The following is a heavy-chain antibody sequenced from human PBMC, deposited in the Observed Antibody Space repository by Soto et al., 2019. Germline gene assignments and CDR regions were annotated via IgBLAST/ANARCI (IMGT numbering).Heavy chain of an antibody. Sequence: QVQLVESGGGVVQPGRSLRLSCAASGFTFSSYGIHWVRQAPGKGLEWVTIVSYDGSNTHYADSVKGRFTIPRDNSKNTRSLQMNSLRAEDTAVYYCARVRMGSHDREWLDRYGMDVWGQGTTVTVSS. CDR2: VSYDGSNT. CDR1: GFTFSSYG. J-gene: IGHJ6*02. CDR3: ARVRMGSHDREWLDRYGMDV. D-gene: IGHD6-19*01. V-gene: IGHV3-30-3*01.